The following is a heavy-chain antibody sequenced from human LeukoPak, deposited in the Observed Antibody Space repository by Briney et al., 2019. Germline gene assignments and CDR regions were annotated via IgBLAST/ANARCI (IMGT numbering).Heavy chain of an antibody. V-gene: IGHV3-33*01. D-gene: IGHD2-15*01. J-gene: IGHJ4*02. CDR2: IWYDGNNK. Sequence: GGSLRLSCAASGFTFRNYGMHWVRQAPGKGLEWVALIWYDGNNKYYADSVKGRFTISRDNSKNTLYLQMNSLRADDTAVYYCARQYCSGDNCSFSDWGQGTLVTVSS. CDR1: GFTFRNYG. CDR3: ARQYCSGDNCSFSD.